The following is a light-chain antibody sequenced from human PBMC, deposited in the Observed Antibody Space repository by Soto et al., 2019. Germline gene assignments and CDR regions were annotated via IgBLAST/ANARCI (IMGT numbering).Light chain of an antibody. Sequence: SAPAPAPPVSWGPGEGGTISCTGGRPNNGAGYDVHWYQQLPGTAPKLLIYGNSNRPSGVPDRFSGSKSGTSASLAITGLQAEDEADYYCQSYDSSLSGSYVFVTGTKVTVL. V-gene: IGLV1-40*01. CDR2: GNS. J-gene: IGLJ1*01. CDR3: QSYDSSLSGSYV. CDR1: RPNNGAGYD.